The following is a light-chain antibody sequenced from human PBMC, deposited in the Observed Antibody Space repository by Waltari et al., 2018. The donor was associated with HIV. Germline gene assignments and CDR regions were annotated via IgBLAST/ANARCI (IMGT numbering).Light chain of an antibody. J-gene: IGKJ1*01. CDR2: DAS. Sequence: EIVLTQSPATLSLSPGERATLSCRASQNVSSSLAWYQQKPDQAPRLLIYDASNRATGIPARFSGSGAGTDFTLTISSLEPEDFAVYYCQQRSNWPRTFGEGTKVEIK. CDR1: QNVSSS. V-gene: IGKV3-11*01. CDR3: QQRSNWPRT.